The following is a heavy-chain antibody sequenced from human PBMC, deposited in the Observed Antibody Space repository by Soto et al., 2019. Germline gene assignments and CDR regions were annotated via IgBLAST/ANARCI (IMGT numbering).Heavy chain of an antibody. Sequence: ESLKISCKGSGYGFTSYWIGWVRQMPGKGLEWMGIIYPGDSDTRYSPSFQGQVTISADKSISTAYLQWSSLKASDTAMYYCAITLCSGGSCYLEDGMDVWGQGTTVTVSS. CDR3: AITLCSGGSCYLEDGMDV. V-gene: IGHV5-51*01. J-gene: IGHJ6*02. CDR2: IYPGDSDT. D-gene: IGHD2-15*01. CDR1: GYGFTSYW.